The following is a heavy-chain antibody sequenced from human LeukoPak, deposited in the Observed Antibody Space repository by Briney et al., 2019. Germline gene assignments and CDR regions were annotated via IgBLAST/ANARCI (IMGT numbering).Heavy chain of an antibody. CDR3: ARGRGGFYYFDY. J-gene: IGHJ4*02. CDR2: IYYSGST. Sequence: SDTLSLTCPVSGGSIINYYWNWIRQPPGKGLEWIGQIYYSGSTNYNPSLKSRVTISVDTSKNQFSLKLSSVTAADTAIYYCARGRGGFYYFDYWGLGTMVTVS. CDR1: GGSIINYY. V-gene: IGHV4-59*07. D-gene: IGHD2-15*01.